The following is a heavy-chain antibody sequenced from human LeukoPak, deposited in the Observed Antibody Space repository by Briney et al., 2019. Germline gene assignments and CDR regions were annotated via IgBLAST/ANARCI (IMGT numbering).Heavy chain of an antibody. CDR2: ISSSSSHI. J-gene: IGHJ6*03. CDR3: ARVSRYSSSWSYYYYYYMDV. Sequence: PGGSLRLSCAASGFTFSNYTMNWVRQAPGKGLEWVSSISSSSSHINYADSMKGRFTISRDNAKNSLYLQMNSLRAEDTAVYYCARVSRYSSSWSYYYYYYMDVWGKGTTVTISS. V-gene: IGHV3-21*01. D-gene: IGHD6-13*01. CDR1: GFTFSNYT.